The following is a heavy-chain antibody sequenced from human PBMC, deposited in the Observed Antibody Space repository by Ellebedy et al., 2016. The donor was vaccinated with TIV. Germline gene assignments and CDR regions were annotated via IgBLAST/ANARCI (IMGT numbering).Heavy chain of an antibody. CDR1: GFTFSNYW. CDR2: INIDGSGT. J-gene: IGHJ4*02. V-gene: IGHV3-74*01. CDR3: ARSPYTGYSDLGFDY. Sequence: GESLKISCAASGFTFSNYWMHWVRQAPGKGLVWVSQINIDGSGTNYADSVKGRFSISRDNAKSTLYLQMNSLRADDTAVYYCARSPYTGYSDLGFDYWGQGSLVTVSS. D-gene: IGHD2-2*02.